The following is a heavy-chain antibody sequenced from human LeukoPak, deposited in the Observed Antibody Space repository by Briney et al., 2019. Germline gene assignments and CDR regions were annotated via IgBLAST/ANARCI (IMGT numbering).Heavy chain of an antibody. V-gene: IGHV4-39*01. CDR3: ASSPRYCYGAGSLL. D-gene: IGHD3-10*01. CDR2: IYYSGST. CDR1: GGSISSSSYY. J-gene: IGHJ4*02. Sequence: SETLSLTCTVSGGSISSSSYYWGWIRQPPGKGLEWIGSIYYSGSTYYNPSLKSRVTISVDTSKNQFSLKLSSVTAADTAADYCASSPRYCYGAGSLLWGRGTLVSVSS.